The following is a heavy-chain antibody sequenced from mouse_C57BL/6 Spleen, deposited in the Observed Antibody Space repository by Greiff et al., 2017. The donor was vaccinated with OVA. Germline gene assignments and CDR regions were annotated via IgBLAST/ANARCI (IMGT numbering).Heavy chain of an antibody. CDR2: IYPSSGNT. CDR3: ARSEDSSGYNLYV. D-gene: IGHD3-2*02. V-gene: IGHV1-81*01. J-gene: IGHJ2*01. Sequence: VQLQQSGAELARPGASVKLSCKASGYTFTSYGISWVKQRTGQGLEWIGEIYPSSGNTYYNEKFKGKATLTADKSSSTAYMELRSLTSDYSAVYFCARSEDSSGYNLYVWGQGTTLTVSS. CDR1: GYTFTSYG.